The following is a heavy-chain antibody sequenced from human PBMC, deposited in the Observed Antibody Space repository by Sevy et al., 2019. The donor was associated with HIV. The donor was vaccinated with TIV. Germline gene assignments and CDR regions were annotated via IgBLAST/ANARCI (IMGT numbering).Heavy chain of an antibody. Sequence: GGSLRLYCAASGFTFKSYWMTWVRQAPGKGLEWVANINQGGSEKCYSDSLKGRFSISRDNSKNSVHLQINTLRAEDTAVYYCAREGTAYDTYYYHYAMDVWVQGTTVTVSS. CDR3: AREGTAYDTYYYHYAMDV. CDR1: GFTFKSYW. J-gene: IGHJ6*02. D-gene: IGHD5-12*01. CDR2: INQGGSEK. V-gene: IGHV3-7*01.